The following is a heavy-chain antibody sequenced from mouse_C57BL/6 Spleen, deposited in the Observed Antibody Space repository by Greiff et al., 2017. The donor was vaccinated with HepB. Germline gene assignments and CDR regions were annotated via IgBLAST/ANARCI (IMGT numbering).Heavy chain of an antibody. J-gene: IGHJ2*01. Sequence: QVHLKEPGPELVKPGASVKFSCKASGYAFSSSWMNWVKQRPGKGLEWIGRIHPGNGDTNYNGKFKSKATLTADKSSSTAYMQLSSLTSEDSAVYCCARGDGYSDYWGQGTTLTVSS. D-gene: IGHD2-3*01. CDR2: IHPGNGDT. CDR1: GYAFSSSW. CDR3: ARGDGYSDY. V-gene: IGHV1-82*01.